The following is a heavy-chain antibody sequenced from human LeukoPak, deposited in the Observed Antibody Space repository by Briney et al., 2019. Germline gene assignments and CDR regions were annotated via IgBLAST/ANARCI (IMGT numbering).Heavy chain of an antibody. D-gene: IGHD5-24*01. CDR1: GFTFSNYA. CDR3: AKGDGYSDLRAFDL. V-gene: IGHV3-23*01. J-gene: IGHJ3*01. CDR2: VTGSGDDT. Sequence: GGSLRLSFAASGFTFSNYAMRWVRQAPGKGLEWVSSVTGSGDDTSYADSVKGRFTMSRDNSKNILYIQISSLRPEDTAVYYCAKGDGYSDLRAFDLWGQGTMVTVSS.